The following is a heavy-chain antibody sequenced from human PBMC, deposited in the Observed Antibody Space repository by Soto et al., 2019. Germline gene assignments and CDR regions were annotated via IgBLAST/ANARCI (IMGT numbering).Heavy chain of an antibody. CDR1: GGTFSSYA. CDR2: IIPIFGTA. CDR3: ARDRNYDSSGYYYVEVYFDY. V-gene: IGHV1-69*06. D-gene: IGHD3-22*01. Sequence: QVQLVQSGAEVKKPGSSVKVSCKASGGTFSSYAISWVRQAPGQGLEWMGGIIPIFGTANYAQKLQGRVTMTTDTSTSTAYMELRSLRSDDTAVYYCARDRNYDSSGYYYVEVYFDYWGQGTLVTVSS. J-gene: IGHJ4*02.